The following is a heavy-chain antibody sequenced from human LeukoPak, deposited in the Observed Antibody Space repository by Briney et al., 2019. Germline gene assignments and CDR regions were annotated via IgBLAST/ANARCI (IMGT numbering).Heavy chain of an antibody. V-gene: IGHV1-46*01. D-gene: IGHD3-22*01. CDR2: INPSGGST. CDR1: GYTFTSYG. Sequence: ASVKVSCKASGYTFTSYGISWVRQAPGQGLEWMGIINPSGGSTSYAQKFQGRVTMTRDTSTSTVYMELSSLRSEDTAVYYCARGDATYYYDSSGYSGYWGQGTLVTVSS. CDR3: ARGDATYYYDSSGYSGY. J-gene: IGHJ4*02.